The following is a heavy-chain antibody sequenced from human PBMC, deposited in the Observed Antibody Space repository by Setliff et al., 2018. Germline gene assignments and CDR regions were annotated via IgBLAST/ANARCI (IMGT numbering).Heavy chain of an antibody. CDR2: IKSEIAGGTT. Sequence: PGGSLRLSCAASGFTFSEEWMSWVRQAPGKGLEWIGRIKSEIAGGTTDYGAPAKGRFTISRDDSKNTLLLQMNNLKTEDTALYYCTTAHYTGNSRTLDSWGPGTLVTVSS. CDR1: GFTFSEEW. CDR3: TTAHYTGNSRTLDS. V-gene: IGHV3-15*01. D-gene: IGHD1-26*01. J-gene: IGHJ4*02.